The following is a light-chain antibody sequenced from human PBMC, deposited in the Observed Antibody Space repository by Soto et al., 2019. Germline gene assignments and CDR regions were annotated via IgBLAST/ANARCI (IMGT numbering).Light chain of an antibody. CDR3: QQRNNWLTWT. CDR1: QSVSRY. J-gene: IGKJ1*01. Sequence: MVLTQSPATLSLSPGDTATLSCRASQSVSRYLAWYQQRPGQAPRLLIYDASNRATGVPARFSGSGSGTDFTLTISSLEPEDFAVYYCQQRNNWLTWTFGQGTKVEIK. V-gene: IGKV3-11*01. CDR2: DAS.